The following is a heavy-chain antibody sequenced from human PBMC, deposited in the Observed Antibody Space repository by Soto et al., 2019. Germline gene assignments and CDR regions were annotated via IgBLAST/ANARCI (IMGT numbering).Heavy chain of an antibody. D-gene: IGHD6-25*01. V-gene: IGHV3-7*01. CDR3: ARDSGKFDY. Sequence: PGGSLRLSCAASGFTFSSYWMSWFRQAPGKGLEWVANINQDGSEKYYVDSVKGRFTISRDSAKNSLYLQMNSLRAEDTAVYYCARDSGKFDYWGKGTLVTVYS. CDR2: INQDGSEK. J-gene: IGHJ4*02. CDR1: GFTFSSYW.